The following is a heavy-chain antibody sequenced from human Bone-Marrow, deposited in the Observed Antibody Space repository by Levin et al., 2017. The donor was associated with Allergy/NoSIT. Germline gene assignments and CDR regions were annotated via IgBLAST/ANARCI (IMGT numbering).Heavy chain of an antibody. D-gene: IGHD5-24*01. CDR3: ARDSALEMTTIPFDY. CDR1: GGSISSSNW. CDR2: ISYSGNP. V-gene: IGHV4/OR15-8*02. Sequence: SQTLSLTCAVSGGSISSSNWWSWVRQPPGKGLEWIGKISYSGNPSYNPSLNSRVTMSIDKFKNEFSLKVRSVTAADTAVYYCARDSALEMTTIPFDYWGPGTLVTVSS. J-gene: IGHJ4*02.